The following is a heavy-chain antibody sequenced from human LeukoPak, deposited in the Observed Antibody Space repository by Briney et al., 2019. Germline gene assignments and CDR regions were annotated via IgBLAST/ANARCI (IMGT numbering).Heavy chain of an antibody. Sequence: SETLFLTCAVSGGSISSNNCWGWVRQPPGKGLEWIEEIYHSGSPNYNPSLKSRVTISVDKSRNHFSLNLSSVTAADTAVYYGARVNINNWHSCDYWGEGTLVTVSS. CDR2: IYHSGSP. D-gene: IGHD1-1*01. V-gene: IGHV4-4*02. J-gene: IGHJ4*02. CDR1: GGSISSNNC. CDR3: ARVNINNWHSCDY.